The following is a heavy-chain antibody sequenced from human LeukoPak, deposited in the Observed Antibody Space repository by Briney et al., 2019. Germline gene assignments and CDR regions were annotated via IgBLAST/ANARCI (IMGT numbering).Heavy chain of an antibody. CDR3: ARGQLADIY. D-gene: IGHD2-2*01. J-gene: IGHJ4*02. CDR2: IKPDGSEK. V-gene: IGHV3-7*01. Sequence: GGSLRLSCAASGFTFRTCWMSWVRQTPGKGLEWVAKIKPDGSEKSYVESVKGRFTISRDNAKTSVYLQMNSLRVEDTAVYYCARGQLADIYWGQGALVTVSS. CDR1: GFTFRTCW.